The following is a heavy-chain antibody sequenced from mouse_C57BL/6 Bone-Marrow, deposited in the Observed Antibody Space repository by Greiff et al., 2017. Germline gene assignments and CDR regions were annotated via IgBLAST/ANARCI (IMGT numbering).Heavy chain of an antibody. CDR1: GYTFTSSW. Sequence: QVQLQQSGAELVIPGASVTLSCKASGYTFTSSWMHWVKPRPGPVLEWIGEIDPSDSYTNSNQKFKGKSTLTVDKSSSTADMQLSSLTSEDSAVYYCARSAYYFDYWGQGTTLTVSS. D-gene: IGHD1-2*01. V-gene: IGHV1-69*01. CDR3: ARSAYYFDY. CDR2: IDPSDSYT. J-gene: IGHJ2*01.